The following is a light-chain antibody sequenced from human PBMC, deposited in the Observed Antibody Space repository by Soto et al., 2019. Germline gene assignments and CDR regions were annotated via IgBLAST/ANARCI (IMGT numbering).Light chain of an antibody. Sequence: QSALTQPASVSGSPGQSITISCTGTRSDVGGYNYVSWYQQHPGKAPKLMIYDVSNRPSGVSNRFSGSKSGNTASLTISGLQTEDEADYYCSSYTSSSDLDVFGTGAKFTVL. V-gene: IGLV2-14*01. CDR3: SSYTSSSDLDV. CDR1: RSDVGGYNY. J-gene: IGLJ1*01. CDR2: DVS.